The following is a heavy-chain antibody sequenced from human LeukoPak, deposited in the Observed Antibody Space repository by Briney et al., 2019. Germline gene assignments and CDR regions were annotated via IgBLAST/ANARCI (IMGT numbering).Heavy chain of an antibody. CDR2: IYPGDSDT. CDR3: ARHRGYYYGSGSYYNGAFDI. Sequence: GESLKISCKGSGYSFTSYWIGWVRQMPGRGLEWMGIIYPGDSDTRYSPSFQGQVTISADKSISTAYLQWSSLKASDTAMYYCARHRGYYYGSGSYYNGAFDIWGQGTMVTVSS. D-gene: IGHD3-10*01. V-gene: IGHV5-51*01. CDR1: GYSFTSYW. J-gene: IGHJ3*02.